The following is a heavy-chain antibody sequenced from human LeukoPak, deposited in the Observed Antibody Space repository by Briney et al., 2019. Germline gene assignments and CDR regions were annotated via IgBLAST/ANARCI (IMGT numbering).Heavy chain of an antibody. J-gene: IGHJ5*02. Sequence: PSETLSLTCTVSGGSISIYYWSWIRQPPGKGLEWIGYIYYSGSNKYNPSLKNRITISVDTSQNQLSLKLSSVTASDTAVYYCARVGIPYYDFWSGYPPGWFDPWGQGTLVTVSS. V-gene: IGHV4-59*01. D-gene: IGHD3-3*01. CDR3: ARVGIPYYDFWSGYPPGWFDP. CDR2: IYYSGSN. CDR1: GGSISIYY.